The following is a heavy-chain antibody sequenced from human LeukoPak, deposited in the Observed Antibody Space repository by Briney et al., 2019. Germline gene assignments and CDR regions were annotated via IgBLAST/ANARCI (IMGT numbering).Heavy chain of an antibody. V-gene: IGHV4-59*01. Sequence: SETLFVTSTESGGSISSYYWSWIREPPGKRVECSWYIYYSRITNYKPSLKSRVTISLDSSKNQFSLNWSCMSAADTAVYYWSRAGAEYYYGSGRPRELDYWGQGTLVTVSS. CDR1: GGSISSYY. CDR2: IYYSRIT. D-gene: IGHD3-10*01. CDR3: SRAGAEYYYGSGRPRELDY. J-gene: IGHJ4*02.